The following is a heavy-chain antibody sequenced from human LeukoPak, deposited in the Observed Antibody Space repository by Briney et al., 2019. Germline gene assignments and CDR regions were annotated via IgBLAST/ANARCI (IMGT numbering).Heavy chain of an antibody. J-gene: IGHJ3*02. CDR2: IGTAGDT. Sequence: PGGSLRLSCAASGFTFSSYDMRWVRQATGKGLEWVSAIGTAGDTYYPGSVKGRFTISRENAKNFLYLQMNSLRAGDTAVYYCARDSSDAFDIWGQGTMVTVSS. D-gene: IGHD2/OR15-2a*01. CDR3: ARDSSDAFDI. V-gene: IGHV3-13*01. CDR1: GFTFSSYD.